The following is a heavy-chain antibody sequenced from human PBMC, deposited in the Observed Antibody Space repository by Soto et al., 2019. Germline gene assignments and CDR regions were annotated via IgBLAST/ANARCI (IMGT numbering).Heavy chain of an antibody. Sequence: QVQLQESGPGLVKPSGTLSLTCAVSGGSISSSNWWSWVRQPPGKGLEWIGEIYHSGSTNYNPSLKSRVTISVDKSKNQFSLKLSSVTAADTAVYYCARTGELTYYYDSSGYYLDYWGQGTLVTVSS. CDR3: ARTGELTYYYDSSGYYLDY. V-gene: IGHV4-4*02. CDR1: GGSISSSNW. CDR2: IYHSGST. D-gene: IGHD3-22*01. J-gene: IGHJ4*02.